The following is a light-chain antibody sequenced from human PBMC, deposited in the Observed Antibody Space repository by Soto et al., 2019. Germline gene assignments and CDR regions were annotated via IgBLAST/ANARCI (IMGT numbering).Light chain of an antibody. J-gene: IGKJ2*01. CDR2: AAS. Sequence: EIVLTQSPGTLSLSPGESATLSCRASQSVNSRFLAWYQHKPGQAPRLLIYAASTRASGIPDRFSGSTSGTDFNLTISRLEPEDFAVYYCQRYGDSPPNTVGQGTKLEIK. CDR1: QSVNSRF. V-gene: IGKV3-20*01. CDR3: QRYGDSPPNT.